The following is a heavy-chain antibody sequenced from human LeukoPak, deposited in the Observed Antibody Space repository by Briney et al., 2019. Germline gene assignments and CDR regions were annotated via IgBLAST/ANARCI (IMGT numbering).Heavy chain of an antibody. CDR1: GFTFNTYA. CDR3: AKWGCSGGSCYPFDY. V-gene: IGHV3-23*01. D-gene: IGHD2-15*01. J-gene: IGHJ4*02. CDR2: MSGSGGRT. Sequence: PGGSLRLSFAASGFTFNTYAMSWVRQAPGKGLEWVSAMSGSGGRTYYADSVKGRFTISRDNSKNTLYLQMNSLRAEDTAVYYCAKWGCSGGSCYPFDYWGQGTLVTVSS.